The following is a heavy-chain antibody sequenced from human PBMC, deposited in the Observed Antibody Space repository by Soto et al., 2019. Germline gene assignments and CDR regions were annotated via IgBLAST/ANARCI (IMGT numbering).Heavy chain of an antibody. J-gene: IGHJ4*02. CDR2: ISYDGSNK. D-gene: IGHD2-15*01. V-gene: IGHV3-30*18. CDR3: AKARRGYLDY. CDR1: GFTFSSYG. Sequence: GGSLTLSCASSGFTFSSYGMHWVRQAPGKGLEWVAVISYDGSNKYYAHSVKGRFTISRDNSKNTLYLQMNSLRAEDTAVYYCAKARRGYLDYWGQGTLVTVSS.